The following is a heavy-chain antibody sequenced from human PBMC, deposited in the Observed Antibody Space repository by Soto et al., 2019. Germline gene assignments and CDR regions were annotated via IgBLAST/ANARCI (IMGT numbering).Heavy chain of an antibody. CDR1: GFTFSSYA. Sequence: GGSLRLSCAASGFTFSSYAMSWVRQAPGKGLEWVSSINAVDEYTKYADSVKGRFTISRDNPKNTVYLQMNSLRAEDAAVYYCAKNFYFDSWGQGTLVTVSS. V-gene: IGHV3-23*01. CDR2: INAVDEYT. CDR3: AKNFYFDS. J-gene: IGHJ4*02.